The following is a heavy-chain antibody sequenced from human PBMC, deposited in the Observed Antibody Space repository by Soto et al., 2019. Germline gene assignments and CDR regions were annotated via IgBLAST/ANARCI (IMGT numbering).Heavy chain of an antibody. Sequence: EVQLLESGGGLVQHGGSLRLSCAASGFTFSSYAMRWVRQAPGKGLEWVSAISGSGGSTYYADSVKVRFTIASDNFKHTLYRQINRLRAEYTAVDYCVRRGPGTYFDHWDEGTLGTVSS. J-gene: IGHJ4*02. CDR2: ISGSGGST. CDR3: VRRGPGTYFDH. D-gene: IGHD6-13*01. CDR1: GFTFSSYA. V-gene: IGHV3-23*01.